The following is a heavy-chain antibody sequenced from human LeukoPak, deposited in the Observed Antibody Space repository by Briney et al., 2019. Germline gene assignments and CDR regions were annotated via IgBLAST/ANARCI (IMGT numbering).Heavy chain of an antibody. CDR2: ISYHGIDK. CDR3: ARDHYGSGSYYTHFDY. D-gene: IGHD3-10*01. V-gene: IGHV3-30-3*01. Sequence: GRSLRLSCAASGFTFSHYAMHWVRQAPGKGLEWVAVISYHGIDKYYADSVKGRFTISGDNAKNSLYLQMNSLRAEDTAVYYCARDHYGSGSYYTHFDYWGQGTLVTVSS. J-gene: IGHJ4*02. CDR1: GFTFSHYA.